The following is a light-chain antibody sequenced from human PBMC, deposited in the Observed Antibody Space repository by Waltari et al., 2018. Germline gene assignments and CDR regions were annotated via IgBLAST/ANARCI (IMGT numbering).Light chain of an antibody. CDR3: ATWDDSLNGPV. CDR2: NNH. CDR1: SSNIGSNT. Sequence: QSVLPQPPSASVTPGQRVTISCSGSSSNIGSNTVNWYQQLPGTAPKLLLYNNHQRPSGVPDRFSGSKSGTSASLAISGLQSEDEADYYCATWDDSLNGPVFGGGTKLTVL. V-gene: IGLV1-44*01. J-gene: IGLJ3*02.